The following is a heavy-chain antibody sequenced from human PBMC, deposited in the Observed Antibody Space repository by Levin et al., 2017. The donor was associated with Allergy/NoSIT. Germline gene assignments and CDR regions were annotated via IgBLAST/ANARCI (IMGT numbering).Heavy chain of an antibody. CDR3: ASHRAGYSYGYE. D-gene: IGHD5-18*01. Sequence: SETLSLTCTVSGGSINSGIYSWSWIRQPAGKGLEWIGHIYASGNTNYNPSLKSRVTISADTSKNQFSLKLNSVTAADAAVYFCASHRAGYSYGYEWGQGTLVTVSS. V-gene: IGHV4-61*09. J-gene: IGHJ4*02. CDR2: IYASGNT. CDR1: GGSINSGIYS.